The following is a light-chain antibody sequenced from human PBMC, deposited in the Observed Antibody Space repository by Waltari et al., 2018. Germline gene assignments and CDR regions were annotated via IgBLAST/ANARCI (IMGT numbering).Light chain of an antibody. J-gene: IGKJ1*01. CDR2: GAS. CDR3: QQYNNSPWT. CDR1: QSVGSRY. V-gene: IGKV3-20*01. Sequence: EIVLTQSLGTLSLSPGERAPLSCRASQSVGSRYLAWYQQKAGQAPRLLISGASNRATGIPDRFSGSGSGTDFTLTISGLEPEDFAVYYCQQYNNSPWTFGQGTKVEIK.